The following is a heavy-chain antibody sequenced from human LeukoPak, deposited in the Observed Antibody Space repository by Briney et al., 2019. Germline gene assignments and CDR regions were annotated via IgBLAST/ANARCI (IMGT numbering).Heavy chain of an antibody. Sequence: ASVKVSCKASGGTFSSYAISWVRQAPGQGLEWMGRIIPILGIANYAQKFQGRVTITADESTSAAYMELSSLRSEDTAVYYCARRWYDSSGYNDYWGQGTLVTVSS. V-gene: IGHV1-69*04. CDR3: ARRWYDSSGYNDY. CDR1: GGTFSSYA. D-gene: IGHD3-22*01. J-gene: IGHJ4*02. CDR2: IIPILGIA.